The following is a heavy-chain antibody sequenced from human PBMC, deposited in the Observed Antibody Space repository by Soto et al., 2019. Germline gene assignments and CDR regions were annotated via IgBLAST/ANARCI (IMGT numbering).Heavy chain of an antibody. J-gene: IGHJ4*01. V-gene: IGHV2-5*01. CDR1: GFSLNTSGMG. D-gene: IGHD6-25*01. Sequence: QTTLKESGPTLVKPTQTLTLTCTFSGFSLNTSGMGVGWVRQPPGKALEWLALIYWKDDKRSRPSLNSGLTIAKATSKSQVVLTLTNVDLVDTATYYCAHPTLVVLPAATHRFDYWGQGILVTVSS. CDR2: IYWKDDK. CDR3: AHPTLVVLPAATHRFDY.